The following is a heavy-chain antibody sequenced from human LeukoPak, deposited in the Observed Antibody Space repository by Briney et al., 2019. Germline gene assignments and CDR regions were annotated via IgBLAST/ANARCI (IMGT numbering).Heavy chain of an antibody. CDR3: TRVGYIDEGIDY. CDR2: IKQDGSKK. J-gene: IGHJ4*02. CDR1: GFPFSSYW. Sequence: GGSLRLSCVAAGFPFSSYWMTWVRQAPGKGLEWVANIKQDGSKKSYVDSVKGRFTISRDNAKNSLYLQMNSLRAEDTAIYYCTRVGYIDEGIDYWGQGTLVTVSS. D-gene: IGHD5-24*01. V-gene: IGHV3-7*04.